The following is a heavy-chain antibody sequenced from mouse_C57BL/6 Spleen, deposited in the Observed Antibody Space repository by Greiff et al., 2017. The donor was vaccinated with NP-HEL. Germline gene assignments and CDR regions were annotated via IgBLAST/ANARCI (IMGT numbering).Heavy chain of an antibody. CDR2: IYPGNSDT. J-gene: IGHJ4*01. V-gene: IGHV1-5*01. D-gene: IGHD2-3*01. Sequence: EVQLQQSGTVLARPGASVKMSCKTSGYTFTSYWMHWVKQRPGQGLEWIGAIYPGNSDTSYNQKFKGKAKLTAVTSASTAYMELSSLTNEDSADYYCTRVSDSDGYYSCAMDYWGQGTSVTVSS. CDR3: TRVSDSDGYYSCAMDY. CDR1: GYTFTSYW.